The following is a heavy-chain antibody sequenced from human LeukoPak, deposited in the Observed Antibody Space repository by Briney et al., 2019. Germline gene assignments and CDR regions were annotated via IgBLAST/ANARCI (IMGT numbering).Heavy chain of an antibody. CDR3: ARQLYNNWVIGY. D-gene: IGHD1-14*01. Sequence: SETLSLTCTVSGGSLSSYYWSWIRQPPGKGLEWIGYIYYSGSTYYNPSLKSRVTISVDTSKNQFSLKLSSVTAADTAVYYCARQLYNNWVIGYWGQGTLVTVSS. J-gene: IGHJ4*02. CDR1: GGSLSSYY. CDR2: IYYSGST. V-gene: IGHV4-59*08.